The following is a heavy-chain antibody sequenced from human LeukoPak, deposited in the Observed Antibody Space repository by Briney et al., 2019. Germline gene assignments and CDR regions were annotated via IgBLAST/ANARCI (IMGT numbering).Heavy chain of an antibody. D-gene: IGHD6-13*01. Sequence: ASVRVSCKASGYTFTSYYMHWVRQAPGQGLEWMGIINPSGFSTRYAQRFQGRVTMTRDTSTSTVYMELSSLRSDDTAVYYCARDKNGVAFSSSCFDYWGQGTLVTVPS. CDR3: ARDKNGVAFSSSCFDY. CDR1: GYTFTSYY. CDR2: INPSGFST. J-gene: IGHJ4*02. V-gene: IGHV1-46*01.